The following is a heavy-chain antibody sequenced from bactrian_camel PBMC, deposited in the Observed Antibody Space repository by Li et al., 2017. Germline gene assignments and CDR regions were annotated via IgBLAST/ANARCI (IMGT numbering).Heavy chain of an antibody. V-gene: IGHV3S54*01. CDR2: IATRAHST. Sequence: HVQLVESGGGSVQAGGSVNLTCVSSKSTSDISVAWFRQAPGKEREGIAAIATRAHSTYYGDFVKGRFAIDQDSGKNTVYLRMNNLKPEDSAMYYCAADVSLGPPFRLVAISYNYWGQGTQVTVS. CDR1: KSTSDIS. CDR3: AADVSLGPPFRLVAISYNY. J-gene: IGHJ4*01. D-gene: IGHD3*01.